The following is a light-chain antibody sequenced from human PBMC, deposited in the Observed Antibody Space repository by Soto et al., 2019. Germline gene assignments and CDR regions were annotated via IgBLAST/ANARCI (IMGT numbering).Light chain of an antibody. CDR1: QGINNA. J-gene: IGKJ5*01. Sequence: AILLTQSPSSLSASVGDRVTITCRASQGINNALVWYQQKPGKAPKLLLYDASSLESGVPSRFSGSGSGTDFTLTISSLQPEDVATYYCQQFNIYPITFGQGTRLEI. CDR3: QQFNIYPIT. CDR2: DAS. V-gene: IGKV1-13*02.